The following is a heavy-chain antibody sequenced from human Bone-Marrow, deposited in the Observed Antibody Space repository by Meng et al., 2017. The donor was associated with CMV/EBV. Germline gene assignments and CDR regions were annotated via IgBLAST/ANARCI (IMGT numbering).Heavy chain of an antibody. CDR3: ARDGTYYGMDV. CDR2: ISYDGSNK. J-gene: IGHJ6*02. V-gene: IGHV3-30*14. Sequence: GESLKISCAASGFTFSSYAMHWVRQAPGKGLEWVAVISYDGSNKYYADSVKGRFTVSRDNSKNTLYLQMNSLRAEDTAVYYCARDGTYYGMDVWGQGTTVTVSS. CDR1: GFTFSSYA.